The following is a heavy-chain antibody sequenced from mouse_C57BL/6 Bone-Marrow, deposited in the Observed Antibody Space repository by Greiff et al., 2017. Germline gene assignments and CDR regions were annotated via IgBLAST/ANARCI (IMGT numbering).Heavy chain of an antibody. J-gene: IGHJ2*01. D-gene: IGHD2-3*01. CDR1: GFNIKDDY. V-gene: IGHV14-4*01. CDR3: SSFDGNYFDC. Sequence: VQLQQSGAELVRPGASVKLSCTASGFNIKDDYIHWVKQRPEQGLEWIGWIDPEIGDTEYDSKFQGKATITSDTASNAAYLQLLSLTSEDTAIYYCSSFDGNYFDCWGQGTPLTVAS. CDR2: IDPEIGDT.